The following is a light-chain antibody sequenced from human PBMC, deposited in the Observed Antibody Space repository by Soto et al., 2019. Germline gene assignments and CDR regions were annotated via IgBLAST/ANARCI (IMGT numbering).Light chain of an antibody. V-gene: IGKV3-20*01. Sequence: EIVLTQSPGTLSLSPGERATLSCRASQSVSSNYLAWYQQKPGQAPRLLIYGASSRATGIPDRFSGSGSGTDFTLTISRLEPVDFAVYYCQQYGSSPLTFGPGTKVDIK. J-gene: IGKJ3*01. CDR2: GAS. CDR1: QSVSSNY. CDR3: QQYGSSPLT.